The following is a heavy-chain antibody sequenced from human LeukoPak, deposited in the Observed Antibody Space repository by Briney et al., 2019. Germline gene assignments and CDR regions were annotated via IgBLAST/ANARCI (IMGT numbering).Heavy chain of an antibody. CDR3: ARVGYSSSIDY. V-gene: IGHV4-39*07. CDR1: GGSISGSNYY. Sequence: PETLSLTCTVSGGSISGSNYYWGWIRQPPGKGLECIGSIYYSARTYYNPSLKSRVTISVDTSKNQFSLKLSSVTAADTAVYYCARVGYSSSIDYWGQGTLVTVSS. J-gene: IGHJ4*02. CDR2: IYYSART. D-gene: IGHD6-6*01.